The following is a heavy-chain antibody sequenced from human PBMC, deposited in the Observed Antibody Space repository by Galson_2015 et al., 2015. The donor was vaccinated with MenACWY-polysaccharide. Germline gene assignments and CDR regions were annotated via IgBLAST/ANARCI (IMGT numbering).Heavy chain of an antibody. CDR2: ISFDGSDE. CDR1: GLSFSSYA. CDR3: AKGLIASRADVFDH. V-gene: IGHV3-30*18. Sequence: SLRLSCAASGLSFSSYAMHWVRQAPGKGPEWVAVISFDGSDEHHADSVKGRFTISRDNSKNTVSLQMSGLRAEDTAVYYCAKGLIASRADVFDHWGQGTPVLVSS. J-gene: IGHJ4*02. D-gene: IGHD2-21*01.